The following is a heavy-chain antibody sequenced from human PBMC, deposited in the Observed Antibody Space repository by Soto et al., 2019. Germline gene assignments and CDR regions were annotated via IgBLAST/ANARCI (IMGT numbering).Heavy chain of an antibody. D-gene: IGHD3-16*01. CDR2: INSDGSST. V-gene: IGHV3-74*01. J-gene: IGHJ4*02. CDR3: TKVISTVGGDFDS. Sequence: EVQLVESGGGLVQPGGSLRLSCAASGFTFGNQWMHWVRQAPGKGLVWVARINSDGSSTSYADSVKGRFTISRDNAKNTLYLQMNSLRAEDTAMYYCTKVISTVGGDFDSWGQGTLVTVSS. CDR1: GFTFGNQW.